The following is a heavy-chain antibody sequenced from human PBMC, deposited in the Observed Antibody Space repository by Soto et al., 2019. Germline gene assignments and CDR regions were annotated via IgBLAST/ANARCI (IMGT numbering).Heavy chain of an antibody. D-gene: IGHD5-12*01. CDR3: AKASDSGYDFHFDY. CDR1: GFTFSNYA. V-gene: IGHV3-23*01. Sequence: PGGSPRLSCSASGFTFSNYAMSWVRQAPGKGLEWVSALSAGGDNTYYADSMRGRFTISRDNSRNTLYLQMNSLRAEDTAVYYCAKASDSGYDFHFDYWGQGALVTVSS. J-gene: IGHJ4*02. CDR2: LSAGGDNT.